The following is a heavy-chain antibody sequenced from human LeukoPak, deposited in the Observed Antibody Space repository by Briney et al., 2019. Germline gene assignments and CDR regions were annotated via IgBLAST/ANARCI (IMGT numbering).Heavy chain of an antibody. Sequence: SETLSLTCAVSGGSISSSNWWSWVRQPPGKGLEWIGEIYHSGSTNYNPSLKSRVTISVDTSKNQFSLKLSSVTAADTAVYYCARHSLGIVATIFLSWGFDYWGQGTLVTVSS. CDR1: GGSISSSNW. J-gene: IGHJ4*02. CDR2: IYHSGST. V-gene: IGHV4-4*02. CDR3: ARHSLGIVATIFLSWGFDY. D-gene: IGHD5-12*01.